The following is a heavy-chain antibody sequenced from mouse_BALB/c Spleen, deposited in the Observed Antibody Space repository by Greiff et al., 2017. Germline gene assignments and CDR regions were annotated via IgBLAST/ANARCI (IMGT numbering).Heavy chain of an antibody. Sequence: VQLKESGPGLVKPSQSLSLTCTVTGYSITSDYAWNWIRQFPGNKLEWMGYISYSGSTSYNPSLKSRISITRDTSKNQFFLQLNSVTTEDTATYYCARGGQVFAYWGQGTLVTVSA. V-gene: IGHV3-2*02. CDR1: GYSITSDYA. J-gene: IGHJ3*01. CDR3: ARGGQVFAY. CDR2: ISYSGST. D-gene: IGHD6-1*01.